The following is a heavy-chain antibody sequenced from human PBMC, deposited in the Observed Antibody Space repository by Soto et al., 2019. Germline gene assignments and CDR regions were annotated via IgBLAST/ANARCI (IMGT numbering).Heavy chain of an antibody. CDR1: GYSFTSYW. CDR3: ARLEYDFWSGSNFDY. J-gene: IGHJ4*02. V-gene: IGHV5-51*01. Sequence: PGESLKISCKGSGYSFTSYWIGWVRQMPGKGLEWMGIIYPGDSDTRYSPSFQGQVTISADKSISTAYLQWSSLKASDTAMYYCARLEYDFWSGSNFDYWGQGTLVTVSS. D-gene: IGHD3-3*01. CDR2: IYPGDSDT.